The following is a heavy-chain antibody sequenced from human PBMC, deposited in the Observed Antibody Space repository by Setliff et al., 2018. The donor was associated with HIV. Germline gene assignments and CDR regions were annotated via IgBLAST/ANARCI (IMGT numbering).Heavy chain of an antibody. V-gene: IGHV1-2*02. J-gene: IGHJ5*02. D-gene: IGHD1-26*01. CDR2: INPNSGCT. CDR1: GSTFTGYY. CDR3: ARDLGPGGGSYRMPINWFDP. Sequence: ASVKVSCKASGSTFTGYYMHWVRQAPGQGLEWMGWINPNSGCTNYAQKFQGRVTMTRDTSISTAYMELSRMRSDDTAVYYCARDLGPGGGSYRMPINWFDPWGQGTLVTVSS.